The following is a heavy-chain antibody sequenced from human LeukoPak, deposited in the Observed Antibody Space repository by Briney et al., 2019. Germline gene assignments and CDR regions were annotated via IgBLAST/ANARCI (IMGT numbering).Heavy chain of an antibody. Sequence: SETLSLTCSVSGGSNSAYYWSWIRQPPGKGLEWIGYINYSGRTDYNPSLKSRVTISVDTSKNQFSLKLSSVTAADTAVFYCVRTISGWSSFDYWGQGTLVTVSS. J-gene: IGHJ4*02. CDR1: GGSNSAYY. D-gene: IGHD6-13*01. V-gene: IGHV4-59*08. CDR2: INYSGRT. CDR3: VRTISGWSSFDY.